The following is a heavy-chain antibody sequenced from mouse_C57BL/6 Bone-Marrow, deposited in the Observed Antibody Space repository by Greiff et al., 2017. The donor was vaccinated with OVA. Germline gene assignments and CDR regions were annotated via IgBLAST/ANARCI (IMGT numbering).Heavy chain of an antibody. V-gene: IGHV1-69*01. Sequence: VQLQQPGAELVMPGASVKLSCKASGYTFTSYWMHWVKQRPGQGLEWIVEIDPSDSYTNYNQKFKGKSTLTVDKSSSTAYMQLSSLTSEDSAVYYCARLTGRGDFAFWGQGTLVTVSA. CDR3: ARLTGRGDFAF. J-gene: IGHJ3*01. CDR2: IDPSDSYT. D-gene: IGHD4-1*01. CDR1: GYTFTSYW.